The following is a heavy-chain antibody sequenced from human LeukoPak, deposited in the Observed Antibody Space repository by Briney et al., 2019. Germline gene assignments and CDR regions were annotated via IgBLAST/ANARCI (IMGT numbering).Heavy chain of an antibody. CDR2: IYTSGST. J-gene: IGHJ4*02. D-gene: IGHD3-10*01. V-gene: IGHV4-4*07. Sequence: PSETLSLTCTVSGGSISNYYWSWIRQSAGKGLERIGRIYTSGSTNYNPSLKSRVTMSVDTSKNQFSLRLSSVTAADTAVYYCAREGEDFDYWGQGTLVTVSS. CDR1: GGSISNYY. CDR3: AREGEDFDY.